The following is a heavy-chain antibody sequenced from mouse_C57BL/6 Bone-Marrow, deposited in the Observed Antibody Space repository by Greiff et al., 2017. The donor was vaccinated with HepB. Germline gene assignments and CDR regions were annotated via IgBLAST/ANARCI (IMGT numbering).Heavy chain of an antibody. Sequence: DVQLQESGGGLVQPKGSLKLSCAASGFSFNTYAMNWVRQAPGKGLEWVARIRSKSNNYATYYADSVKDRFTISRDDSESMLYLQMNNLKTEDTAMYYCVRHTGRSYYAMDYWGQGTSVTVSS. CDR2: IRSKSNNYAT. J-gene: IGHJ4*01. CDR1: GFSFNTYA. V-gene: IGHV10-1*01. CDR3: VRHTGRSYYAMDY. D-gene: IGHD1-1*01.